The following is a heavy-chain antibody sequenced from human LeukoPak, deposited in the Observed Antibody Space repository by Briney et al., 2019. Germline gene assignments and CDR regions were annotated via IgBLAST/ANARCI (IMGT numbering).Heavy chain of an antibody. D-gene: IGHD4-23*01. CDR2: VSYDGRSN. CDR1: GFTFGSCA. V-gene: IGHV3-30-3*02. Sequence: GGSLRLSYTASGFTFGSCAMHWVRQAPGKGLEWAAVVSYDGRSNYSADSVKGRFTISRDNSKNTLYLQMNSLRAEDTAVYYCAKSRLRFGGPTMVVDYWGQGTLVTVSS. J-gene: IGHJ4*02. CDR3: AKSRLRFGGPTMVVDY.